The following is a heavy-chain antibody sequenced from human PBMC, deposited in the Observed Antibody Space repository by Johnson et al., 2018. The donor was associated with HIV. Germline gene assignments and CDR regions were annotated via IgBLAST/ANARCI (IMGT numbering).Heavy chain of an antibody. CDR1: GFTFSSYG. D-gene: IGHD3-3*01. J-gene: IGHJ3*02. Sequence: QVQLVESGGGVVQPGGSLRLSCAASGFTFSSYGMHWVRQAPGKGLEWVAFIRYDGSNKYYEDSVKGRFTISRDNSKNTLYLQMNSLRAEDTAVYYCAKDSTYYDSGGAFDIWGQGTMVTVSS. CDR3: AKDSTYYDSGGAFDI. CDR2: IRYDGSNK. V-gene: IGHV3-30*02.